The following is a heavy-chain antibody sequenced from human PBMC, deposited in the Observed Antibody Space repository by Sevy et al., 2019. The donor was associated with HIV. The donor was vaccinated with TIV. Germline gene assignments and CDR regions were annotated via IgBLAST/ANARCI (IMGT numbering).Heavy chain of an antibody. CDR3: AKWGDHDFWCSYSYFDY. J-gene: IGHJ4*02. V-gene: IGHV3-23*01. CDR1: GFTFRTYT. D-gene: IGHD3-3*01. CDR2: KGLEWVSAISGCNRT. Sequence: GGSLRLSCTASGFTFRTYTMSWVRQAPGKGLDWVSGKGLEWVSAISGCNRTYYGDSVMGRLTISRDISKNTVYLQMNVLRAEDTAVYYCAKWGDHDFWCSYSYFDYWGQGALVTVSS.